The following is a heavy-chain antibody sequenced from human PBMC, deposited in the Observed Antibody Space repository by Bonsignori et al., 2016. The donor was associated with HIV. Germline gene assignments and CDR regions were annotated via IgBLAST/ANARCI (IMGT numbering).Heavy chain of an antibody. CDR2: IYHSGST. V-gene: IGHV4-38-2*01. Sequence: SETLSLTCAVSGYSISSGYYWGWIRQPPGKGLEWIGSIYHSGSTYYNPSLKSRVTISVDTSKNQFSLKLSSVTAADTAVYYCASPGYSSGWAYGYFDYWGQGTLVTVSS. CDR3: ASPGYSSGWAYGYFDY. D-gene: IGHD6-19*01. J-gene: IGHJ4*02. CDR1: GYSISSGYY.